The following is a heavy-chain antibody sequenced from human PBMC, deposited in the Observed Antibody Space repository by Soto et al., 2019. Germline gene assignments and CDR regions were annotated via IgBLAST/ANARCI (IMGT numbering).Heavy chain of an antibody. J-gene: IGHJ3*02. CDR1: GGSFSGYY. Sequence: SETLSLTCAVYGGSFSGYYWSWIRQPPGKGLEWIGEINHSGSTNYNPSLKSRVTISVDTSKNQFSLKLSSVTAADTAVYYCARGSSWLDAFDIWGQGTMVTVPS. V-gene: IGHV4-34*01. CDR2: INHSGST. D-gene: IGHD6-13*01. CDR3: ARGSSWLDAFDI.